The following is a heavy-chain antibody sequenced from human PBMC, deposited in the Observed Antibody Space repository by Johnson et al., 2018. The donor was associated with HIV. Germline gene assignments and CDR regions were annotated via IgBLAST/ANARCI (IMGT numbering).Heavy chain of an antibody. CDR2: TKQDGSET. D-gene: IGHD2-8*02. CDR1: GFTFSDYW. V-gene: IGHV3-7*05. J-gene: IGHJ3*02. CDR3: AEDVEYCTGGVCPYDAFDI. Sequence: VQLVESGGGLVQPGGSLRLSCAASGFTFSDYWMTWVRQPPGKGLEWVANTKQDGSETYYVDSVKGRFRISRDNVKNSLYLQMNSLRVEDTAVYYCAEDVEYCTGGVCPYDAFDIWGQGTMVTVSS.